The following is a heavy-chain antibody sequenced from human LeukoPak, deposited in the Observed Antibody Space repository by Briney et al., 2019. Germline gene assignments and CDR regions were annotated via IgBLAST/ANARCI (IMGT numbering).Heavy chain of an antibody. CDR3: ARVPVVSLTPLYFFDL. CDR1: GGNFSTFG. Sequence: SVKISCKASGGNFSTFGLAWVRQAPGQGLQWVGGIVSIFNTAVYGLKFQGRVAIPADESSTTVYMDLNRLRSEDTAVYFCARVPVVSLTPLYFFDLWGPGTLVTVSS. D-gene: IGHD2-15*01. V-gene: IGHV1-69*13. J-gene: IGHJ4*02. CDR2: IVSIFNTA.